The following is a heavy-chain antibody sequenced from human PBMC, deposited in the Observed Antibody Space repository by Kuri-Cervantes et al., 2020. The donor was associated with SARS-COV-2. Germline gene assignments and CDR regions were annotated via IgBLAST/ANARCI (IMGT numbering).Heavy chain of an antibody. J-gene: IGHJ4*02. Sequence: GGSLRLSCAASGFTFSNAWMSWVRQAPGKGLEWVSYISSSGSTIYYADSVKGRFTISRDNAKNSLYLQMNSLRAEDTAVYYCARGGEPRGYDILTGYSDYWGQGTLVTVSS. D-gene: IGHD3-9*01. CDR1: GFTFSNAW. V-gene: IGHV3-11*04. CDR3: ARGGEPRGYDILTGYSDY. CDR2: ISSSGSTI.